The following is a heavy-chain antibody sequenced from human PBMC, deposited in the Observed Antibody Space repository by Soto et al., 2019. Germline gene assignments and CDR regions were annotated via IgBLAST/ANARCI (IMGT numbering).Heavy chain of an antibody. Sequence: EVQLVESGGGLVQPGGSLRLSCAASGFTVSSKYMSWVRQAPGKGLEWVSVVYSGGSTNNADSVKGRFTISRDNSKNTLFLQMESLRAEDTAVYYCAGGGTYTSAVFYWGQGTLVNVSS. D-gene: IGHD3-16*01. V-gene: IGHV3-66*01. CDR1: GFTVSSKY. J-gene: IGHJ4*02. CDR3: AGGGTYTSAVFY. CDR2: VYSGGST.